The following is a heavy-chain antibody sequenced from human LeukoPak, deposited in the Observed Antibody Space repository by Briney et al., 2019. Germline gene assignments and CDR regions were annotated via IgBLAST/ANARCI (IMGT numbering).Heavy chain of an antibody. Sequence: ASVKVSCKASGYIFTNHYMRWVRQAPGQGLEWMGLINPSGSSTLYAEKFRGRIIMTRDMSTATDYMELSSLRSEDTAVYYCARDNSIADRGWWFDPWGQGTLVTASS. J-gene: IGHJ5*02. CDR1: GYIFTNHY. CDR3: ARDNSIADRGWWFDP. V-gene: IGHV1-46*01. D-gene: IGHD4-23*01. CDR2: INPSGSST.